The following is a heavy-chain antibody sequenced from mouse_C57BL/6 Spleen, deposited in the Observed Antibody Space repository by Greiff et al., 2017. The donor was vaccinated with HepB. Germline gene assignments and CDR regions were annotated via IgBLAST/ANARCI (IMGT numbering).Heavy chain of an antibody. Sequence: EVHLVESGGGLVQPGGSLSLSCEASGFTFTGYYMSWVRQPPGKALEWLGFIRNRANGYTTEYSASVKGQVTISRDTSTSILYLQMHALRAEDTATYYCARPVTRRGAMDDWGPGTTVTVSS. V-gene: IGHV7-3*01. D-gene: IGHD1-2*01. CDR3: ARPVTRRGAMDD. CDR1: GFTFTGYY. J-gene: IGHJ4*01. CDR2: IRNRANGYTT.